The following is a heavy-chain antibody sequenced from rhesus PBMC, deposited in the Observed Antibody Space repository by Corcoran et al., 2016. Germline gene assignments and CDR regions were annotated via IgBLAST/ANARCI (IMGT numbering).Heavy chain of an antibody. V-gene: IGHV4-122*02. CDR2: ITSSGRT. CDR1: GGSISRGYYY. CDR3: ARYSPGDY. J-gene: IGHJ4*01. Sequence: QVQLQESGPGLVKPSETLSLTGAVSGGSISRGYYYWSWIRQPPGKGLEWIGYITSSGRTSYHPSLKSRVTISRDTSKNQFSLTLSSVAAGDTAVYYCARYSPGDYWGQGVLVTVSS.